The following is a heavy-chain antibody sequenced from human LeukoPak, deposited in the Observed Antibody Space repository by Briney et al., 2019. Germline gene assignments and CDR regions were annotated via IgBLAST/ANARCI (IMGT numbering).Heavy chain of an antibody. V-gene: IGHV3-33*01. D-gene: IGHD4-17*01. CDR2: IWYDGSNK. Sequence: PGRSLRLPCAASGFTFSSYGMHWVRQAPGKGLEWVAVIWYDGSNKYYGDSVKGRFTISRDNSKNTLYLQMNRLRDEDTALYYCTRDRQGMTTDGYFDLWGRGTPVTVSS. J-gene: IGHJ2*01. CDR1: GFTFSSYG. CDR3: TRDRQGMTTDGYFDL.